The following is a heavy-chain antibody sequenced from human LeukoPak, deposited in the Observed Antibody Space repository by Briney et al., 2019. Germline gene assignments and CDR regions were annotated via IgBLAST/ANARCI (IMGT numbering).Heavy chain of an antibody. Sequence: SETLSLTCTVSGDSLSSHYWSWIRQPPGKGLEWIGYIYGSGSTHYDPSLRSRVTISEDTSKNQFSLKLTSVTAADTAVYYCARNVGCYSRDSWGQGTLVTVSS. D-gene: IGHD2-15*01. CDR1: GDSLSSHY. J-gene: IGHJ4*02. CDR2: IYGSGST. CDR3: ARNVGCYSRDS. V-gene: IGHV4-59*08.